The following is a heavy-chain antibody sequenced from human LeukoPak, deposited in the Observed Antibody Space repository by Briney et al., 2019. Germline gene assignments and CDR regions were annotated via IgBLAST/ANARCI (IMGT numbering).Heavy chain of an antibody. V-gene: IGHV1-2*02. Sequence: ASVKVSCKASGYTFTGYYMHWVRQAPGQGLKWMGWINPNSGGTNYAQKFQGRVTMTRDTSISTAYMELSRLRSDDTAVYYCARSRWQQLVLIDYWGQGTLVTVSS. J-gene: IGHJ4*02. CDR1: GYTFTGYY. D-gene: IGHD6-13*01. CDR2: INPNSGGT. CDR3: ARSRWQQLVLIDY.